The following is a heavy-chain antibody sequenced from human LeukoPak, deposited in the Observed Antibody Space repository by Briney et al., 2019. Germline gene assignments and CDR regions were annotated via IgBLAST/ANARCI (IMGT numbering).Heavy chain of an antibody. CDR2: MKPKSGNT. V-gene: IGHV1-8*01. CDR1: GYTFTSYD. Sequence: ASVKVSCKASGYTFTSYDINWVRQATGQRLEWMGWMKPKSGNTSYAQKFQGRVTMTRNTSISTAYMELSRLRSEDTGVYYCARFSNYYDSSGDFDYWGQGTLVTVSS. J-gene: IGHJ4*02. CDR3: ARFSNYYDSSGDFDY. D-gene: IGHD3-22*01.